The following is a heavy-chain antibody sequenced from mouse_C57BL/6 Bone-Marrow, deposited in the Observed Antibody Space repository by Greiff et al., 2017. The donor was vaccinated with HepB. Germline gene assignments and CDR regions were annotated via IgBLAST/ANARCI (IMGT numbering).Heavy chain of an antibody. Sequence: VQLQQPGAELVKPGASVKLSCKASGYTFTSYWMQWVKQRPGQGLEWIGEIDPSDSYTNYNQKFKGKATLTVDTSSSTAYMQLSSLTSEDSAVYYCARNPRVTTVPAWFAYWGQGTLVTVSA. J-gene: IGHJ3*01. CDR1: GYTFTSYW. CDR2: IDPSDSYT. V-gene: IGHV1-50*01. D-gene: IGHD1-1*01. CDR3: ARNPRVTTVPAWFAY.